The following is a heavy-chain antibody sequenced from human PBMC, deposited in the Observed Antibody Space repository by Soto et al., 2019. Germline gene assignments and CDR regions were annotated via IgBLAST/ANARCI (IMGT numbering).Heavy chain of an antibody. J-gene: IGHJ4*02. D-gene: IGHD3-9*01. V-gene: IGHV3-23*01. CDR3: AKGPPDYDSSTGYFYPFDH. Sequence: VHLLESGGDLVPPGGSQRLSCAASGFTFSSDAMNWVRQAPGKGLEWVAAISGSGRSTYYADSVKGRFTISRDHSKNTLYLQMNSLRAEDTAVYYCAKGPPDYDSSTGYFYPFDHWGQGTLVTVSS. CDR1: GFTFSSDA. CDR2: ISGSGRST.